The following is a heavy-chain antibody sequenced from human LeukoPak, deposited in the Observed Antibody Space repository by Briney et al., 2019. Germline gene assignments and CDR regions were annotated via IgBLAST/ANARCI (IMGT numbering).Heavy chain of an antibody. CDR3: ARDLTPYYYDSSGYTGFDY. CDR2: IIPNSGGT. CDR1: GYTFTGFY. Sequence: GASVKVSCKASGYTFTGFYMYWVRQAPGQGLEWIGWIIPNSGGTNYAQSFQGRVTMTRDTSINTAYMELSRLRSDDTAVYYCARDLTPYYYDSSGYTGFDYWGQGTLVTVSS. D-gene: IGHD3-22*01. J-gene: IGHJ4*02. V-gene: IGHV1-2*02.